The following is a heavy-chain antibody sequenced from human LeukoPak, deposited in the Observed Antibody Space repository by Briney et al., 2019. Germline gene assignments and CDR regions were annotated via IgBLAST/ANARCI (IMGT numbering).Heavy chain of an antibody. J-gene: IGHJ5*02. V-gene: IGHV1-8*03. D-gene: IGHD2-15*01. CDR2: MNPNSGNT. CDR1: GYTFTSYD. CDR3: ARGHSCSGGSCYEGGWFDP. Sequence: ASVKVSCKASGYTFTSYDINWVRQATGQGLEWMGWMNPNSGNTGYAQKFQGRVTITRNTSISTAYMELSSLRSEDTAVYYCARGHSCSGGSCYEGGWFDPWGQGTLVTVSS.